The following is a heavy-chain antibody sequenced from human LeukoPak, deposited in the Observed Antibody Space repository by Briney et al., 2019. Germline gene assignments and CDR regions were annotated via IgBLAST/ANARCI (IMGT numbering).Heavy chain of an antibody. CDR3: AKGYYDYVWGSYYFDY. CDR1: GFTFSSYA. V-gene: IGHV3-23*01. Sequence: GGSLRLSCAASGFTFSSYAMSWVRQAPGKGLEWVSAISGSGGSTYYADSVKGRFTISRDKSRDTLYLQMNSLRAEDTAVYYCAKGYYDYVWGSYYFDYWGQGTLVTVSS. J-gene: IGHJ4*02. CDR2: ISGSGGST. D-gene: IGHD3-16*01.